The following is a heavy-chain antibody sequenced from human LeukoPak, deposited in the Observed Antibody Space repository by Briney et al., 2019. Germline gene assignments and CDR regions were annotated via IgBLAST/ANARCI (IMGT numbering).Heavy chain of an antibody. CDR2: IRGDESKT. D-gene: IGHD2-8*02. J-gene: IGHJ4*02. Sequence: PGGSLRLSCAASGFTFSRFWMHWVRQAPGKGLVWVSGIRGDESKTTYADSVKGRFTISRDNAKNTLYLQMNSLGDEDTAVYYCARDTVSDFDYWGQGSLVTVSS. CDR1: GFTFSRFW. V-gene: IGHV3-74*01. CDR3: ARDTVSDFDY.